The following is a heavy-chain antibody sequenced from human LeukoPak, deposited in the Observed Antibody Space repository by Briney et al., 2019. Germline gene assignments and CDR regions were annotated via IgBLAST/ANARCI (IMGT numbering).Heavy chain of an antibody. J-gene: IGHJ3*02. CDR1: GFTFSSYE. CDR2: ISSSGSTI. V-gene: IGHV3-48*03. CDR3: AKARVGANPNAFDI. D-gene: IGHD1-26*01. Sequence: GGSLRLSCAASGFTFSSYEMNWVRQAPGKGLEWVSYISSSGSTIYYADSVKGRFTISRDNAKNSLYLQMNSLRAEDTAVYYCAKARVGANPNAFDIWGQGTMVTVSS.